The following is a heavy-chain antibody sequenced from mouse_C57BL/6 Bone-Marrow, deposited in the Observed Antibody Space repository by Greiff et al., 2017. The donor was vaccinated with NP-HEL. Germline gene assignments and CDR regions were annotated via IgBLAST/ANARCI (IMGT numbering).Heavy chain of an antibody. J-gene: IGHJ4*01. V-gene: IGHV1-54*01. CDR2: INPGSGGT. D-gene: IGHD1-1*01. CDR3: ARSGDYYGSSWAMDY. Sequence: QVQLKQSGAELVRPGTSVKVSCKASGYAFTNYLIEWVKQRPGQGLEWIGVINPGSGGTNYNEKFKGKATLTADKSSSTAYMQLSSLTSEDSAVYFCARSGDYYGSSWAMDYWGQGTSVTVSS. CDR1: GYAFTNYL.